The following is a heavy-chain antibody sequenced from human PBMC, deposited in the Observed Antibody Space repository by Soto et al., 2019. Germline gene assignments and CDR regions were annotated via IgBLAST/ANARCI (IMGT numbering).Heavy chain of an antibody. D-gene: IGHD3-10*01. V-gene: IGHV4-34*01. Sequence: SETLSLTCAVYGGSFSGYYWSWIRQPPGKGLEWIGEINHSGSTNYNPSLKSRVTISVDTSKNQFSLKLSSVTAADTAVYYCARFASGEGGSGSLSVFDYWGQGTLVTVSS. J-gene: IGHJ4*02. CDR3: ARFASGEGGSGSLSVFDY. CDR2: INHSGST. CDR1: GGSFSGYY.